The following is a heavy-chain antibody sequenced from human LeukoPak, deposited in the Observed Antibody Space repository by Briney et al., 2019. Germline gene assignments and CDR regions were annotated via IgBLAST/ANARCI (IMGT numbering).Heavy chain of an antibody. CDR1: GYSISSGYY. D-gene: IGHD3-22*01. CDR3: ARETPGGYYDSSGLKSAFDI. Sequence: PSETLSLTCTVSGYSISSGYYWGWIRQPPGKGLEWIGSIYHSGSTYYNPSLKSRVTISVDTSKNQFSLKLSSVTAADTAVYYCARETPGGYYDSSGLKSAFDIWGQGTMVTVSS. CDR2: IYHSGST. J-gene: IGHJ3*02. V-gene: IGHV4-38-2*02.